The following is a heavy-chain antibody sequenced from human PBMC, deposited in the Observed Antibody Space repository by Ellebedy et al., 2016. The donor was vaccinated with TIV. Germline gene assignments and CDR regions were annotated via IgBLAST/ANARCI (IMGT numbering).Heavy chain of an antibody. CDR2: IYLSGTP. CDR3: ARGDTTGYPHD. J-gene: IGHJ4*02. V-gene: IGHV4/OR15-8*01. D-gene: IGHD1-1*01. Sequence: MPSETLSLTCVVSGDSISSSEWWSWVRQSPETGLEWIGEIYLSGTPNYNPSLGSRVTVSVDKSKNQFSLQMTSVTAADTAIYYCARGDTTGYPHDWGQGTGVTVSS. CDR1: GDSISSSEW.